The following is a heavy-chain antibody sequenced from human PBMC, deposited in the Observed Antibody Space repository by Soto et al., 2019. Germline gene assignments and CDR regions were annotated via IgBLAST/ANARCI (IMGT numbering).Heavy chain of an antibody. CDR1: GDSISSTHW. CDR2: VYHTGST. J-gene: IGHJ4*02. CDR3: ATLPPRIVVTILPIPS. V-gene: IGHV4-4*02. D-gene: IGHD2-21*01. Sequence: QVQLRQSGPRLARPSGTLSLTCVVSGDSISSTHWWTWVRQTPGTGLEWIGEVYHTGSTKYNPSLKIPVTISLDKSNSQFSLNRKSLTAADPAVYYCATLPPRIVVTILPIPSWGQGTQVTVSS.